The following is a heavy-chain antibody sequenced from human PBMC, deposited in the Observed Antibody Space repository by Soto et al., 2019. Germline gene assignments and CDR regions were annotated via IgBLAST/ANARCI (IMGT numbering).Heavy chain of an antibody. V-gene: IGHV5-51*01. D-gene: IGHD6-13*01. CDR3: ARLRQQLVLYYYYGMYV. CDR1: GYSFTSYW. J-gene: IGHJ6*02. Sequence: PGESLKISCKGSGYSFTSYWIGWVRQMPGKGLEWMGIIYPGDSDTRYSPSFQGQVTISADKSISTAYLQWSSLKASDTAMYYCARLRQQLVLYYYYGMYVWGQGTTVTVSS. CDR2: IYPGDSDT.